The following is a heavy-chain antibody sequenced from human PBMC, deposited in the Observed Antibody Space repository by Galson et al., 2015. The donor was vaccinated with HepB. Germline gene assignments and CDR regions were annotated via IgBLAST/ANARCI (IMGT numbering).Heavy chain of an antibody. CDR3: ARECRWLQLHGDAFDI. V-gene: IGHV3-33*08. D-gene: IGHD5-24*01. CDR2: IWYDGSNK. J-gene: IGHJ3*02. CDR1: GFTFSSYG. Sequence: SLRLSCAASGFTFSSYGMHWVRQAPGKGLEWVAVIWYDGSNKYYADSVKGRFTISRDNSKNTLYLQMNSLRAEDTAVYYCARECRWLQLHGDAFDIWGQGTMVTVSS.